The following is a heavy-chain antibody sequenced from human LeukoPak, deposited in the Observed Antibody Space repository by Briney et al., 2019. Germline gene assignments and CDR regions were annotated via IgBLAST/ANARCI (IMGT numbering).Heavy chain of an antibody. Sequence: SETLSLTCTVSGGSLSSYYWSWIRQPPGKGLEGIGYIYTSGSANYNPSLKSRVTISVDTSKTQFSLKLSSVPAADTAVYYCARRAILNWFDPWGQGTLVTVSS. CDR1: GGSLSSYY. CDR2: IYTSGSA. V-gene: IGHV4-4*09. CDR3: ARRAILNWFDP. D-gene: IGHD3-3*01. J-gene: IGHJ5*02.